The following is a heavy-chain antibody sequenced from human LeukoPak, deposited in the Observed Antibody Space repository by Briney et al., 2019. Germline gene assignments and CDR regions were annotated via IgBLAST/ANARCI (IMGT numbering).Heavy chain of an antibody. V-gene: IGHV4-59*12. CDR3: AGSGYSGYDLNY. CDR1: GGSLSSYY. Sequence: SETLSLSCTVSGGSLSSYYWSWIRQPPGKGLEWIGYISYTGSTNYYPSLKSRVTISVDTSKNQFSLKLSSVTAADTAVYYCAGSGYSGYDLNYWGQGTLVTVSS. CDR2: ISYTGST. D-gene: IGHD5-12*01. J-gene: IGHJ4*02.